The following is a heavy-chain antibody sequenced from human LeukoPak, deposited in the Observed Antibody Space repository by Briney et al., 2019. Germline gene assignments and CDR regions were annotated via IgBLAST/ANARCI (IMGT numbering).Heavy chain of an antibody. J-gene: IGHJ3*01. V-gene: IGHV1-58*01. CDR1: GFTFTSSA. Sequence: SVKVSCKASGFTFTSSAVQWVRQARGQRLEWIGWIVVGSGNTNYAQKFQERVTITRDMSTSLVYMELSSLRSEDTAVYYCAAEAAYYYDSRDAFDVGGQGTMVTVS. CDR3: AAEAAYYYDSRDAFDV. D-gene: IGHD3-22*01. CDR2: IVVGSGNT.